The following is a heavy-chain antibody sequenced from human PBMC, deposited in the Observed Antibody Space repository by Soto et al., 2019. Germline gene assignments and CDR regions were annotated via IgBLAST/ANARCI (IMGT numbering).Heavy chain of an antibody. Sequence: VEVSWEACRGGKDSRASRWVRQEKGQGLEWMGGIIPIFGTANYAQKFQGRVTITADKSTSTAYMELSSLRSEDTAVYYCARERSYDSSGYGYYFDYWGQGTLVTVSS. J-gene: IGHJ4*02. CDR2: IIPIFGTA. V-gene: IGHV1-69*06. D-gene: IGHD3-22*01. CDR3: ARERSYDSSGYGYYFDY. CDR1: RGGKDSRA.